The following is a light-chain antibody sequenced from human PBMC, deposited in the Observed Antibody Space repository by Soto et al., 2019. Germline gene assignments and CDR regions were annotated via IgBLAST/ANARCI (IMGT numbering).Light chain of an antibody. V-gene: IGKV3-15*01. J-gene: IGKJ5*01. CDR2: GAS. Sequence: EIVMTQSPATLSVSPGGRASLSCRASQSISSNLAWYQQKPGQAPRLLITGASTWASGIPARFSGSGSGTEFTLTISSLQSEDFAVYYCQQYNNWPFTFGQGIRLEIK. CDR3: QQYNNWPFT. CDR1: QSISSN.